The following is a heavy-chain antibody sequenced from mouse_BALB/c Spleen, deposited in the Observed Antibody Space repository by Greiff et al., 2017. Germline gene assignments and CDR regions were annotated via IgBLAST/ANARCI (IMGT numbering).Heavy chain of an antibody. CDR3: ALYDGSHYAMDY. CDR1: GFNIKDTY. Sequence: VQLQQSGAELVKPGASVKLSCTASGFNIKDTYMHWVKQRPEQGLEWIGRIDPANGNTKYDPKFQGKATITADTSSNTAYLQLSSLTSEDTAVYYCALYDGSHYAMDYWGQGTSVTVSS. D-gene: IGHD2-3*01. J-gene: IGHJ4*01. V-gene: IGHV14-3*02. CDR2: IDPANGNT.